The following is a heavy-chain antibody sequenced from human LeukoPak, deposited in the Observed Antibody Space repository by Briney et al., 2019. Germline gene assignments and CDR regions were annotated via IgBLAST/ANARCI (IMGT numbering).Heavy chain of an antibody. CDR3: ARLLDNDNSGDPDTFDV. CDR1: GGSISLHY. V-gene: IGHV4-59*11. CDR2: IYYTGRT. J-gene: IGHJ3*01. Sequence: SETLSLTCGVSGGSISLHYWSWIRQPPGKGLEWIGFIYYTGRTRYNPSLQSRVSISLGTSVNNFSLKLTSVTAADTAVYYCARLLDNDNSGDPDTFDVWGQGTVVTVFS. D-gene: IGHD3-22*01.